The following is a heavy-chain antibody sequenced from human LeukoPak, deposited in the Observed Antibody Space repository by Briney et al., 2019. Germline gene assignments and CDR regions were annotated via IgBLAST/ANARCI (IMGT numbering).Heavy chain of an antibody. CDR3: ARDPSGSYNSYSYGMDV. CDR2: INPNSGGT. CDR1: GYTFTGYY. J-gene: IGHJ6*02. V-gene: IGHV1-2*02. Sequence: ASVKVSCKASGYTFTGYYMHWVRQAPGQGLEWMGWINPNSGGTNYAQKFEGRVTMTRDTSISTAYMELSRLRSDDTAVYYCARDPSGSYNSYSYGMDVWGQGTTVTVSS. D-gene: IGHD1-26*01.